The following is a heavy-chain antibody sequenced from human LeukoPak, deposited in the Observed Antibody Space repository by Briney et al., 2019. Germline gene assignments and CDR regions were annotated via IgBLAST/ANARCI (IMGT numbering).Heavy chain of an antibody. CDR2: IIPIFGTA. Sequence: GASVKVSCKASGYTFTSYGLSWVRQAPGQGLEWMGGIIPIFGTANYAQKFQGRVTITADESTSTAYMELSSLRSEDTAVYYCARDPYSSSSNYYYYGMDVWGQGTTVTVSS. V-gene: IGHV1-69*13. CDR1: GYTFTSYG. D-gene: IGHD6-6*01. CDR3: ARDPYSSSSNYYYYGMDV. J-gene: IGHJ6*02.